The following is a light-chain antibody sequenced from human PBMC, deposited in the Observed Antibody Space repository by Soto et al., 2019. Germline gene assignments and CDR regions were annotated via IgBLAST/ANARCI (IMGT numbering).Light chain of an antibody. CDR1: QSLLYINGYNY. CDR2: LGS. Sequence: DVVMTQSPLSLPVTPGESSSISCRSSQSLLYINGYNYLDWYLQKPGQSPQLLIYLGSNRASGVPDRFSGSGSGTDFTLKISRVEAEDVGVYYCMQALQTPPTFGQGTRLEIK. CDR3: MQALQTPPT. J-gene: IGKJ5*01. V-gene: IGKV2-28*01.